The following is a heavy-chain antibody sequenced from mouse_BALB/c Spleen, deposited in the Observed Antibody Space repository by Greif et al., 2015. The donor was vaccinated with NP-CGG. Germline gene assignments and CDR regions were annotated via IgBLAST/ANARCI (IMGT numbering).Heavy chain of an antibody. V-gene: IGHV1-54*01. D-gene: IGHD3-2*01. Sequence: QVQLKHSGAELVRPGTSVKVSCKASGYAFTNYLIEWVKQRPGQGLEWIGVINPGSGGTNYNEKFKGKATLTADKSSSTAYMQLSSLTSDDSAVYFCARRDSSGYYAMDYWGQGTSVTVSS. CDR3: ARRDSSGYYAMDY. J-gene: IGHJ4*01. CDR1: GYAFTNYL. CDR2: INPGSGGT.